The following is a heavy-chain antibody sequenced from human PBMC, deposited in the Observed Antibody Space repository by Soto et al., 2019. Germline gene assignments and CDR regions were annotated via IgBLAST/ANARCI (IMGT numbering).Heavy chain of an antibody. CDR1: GFTFSSYA. Sequence: EVQLLESGGGMVQPGGSLRLSCAASGFTFSSYAMSWVRQAPGKGLEWVSAISGSGGSTYYADSVKGRFTISRDNSKNTLYLQMNSLRAEDTAVYYCAKAQRVVPAAIADYWGQGTLVTVSS. CDR2: ISGSGGST. D-gene: IGHD2-2*01. V-gene: IGHV3-23*01. CDR3: AKAQRVVPAAIADY. J-gene: IGHJ4*02.